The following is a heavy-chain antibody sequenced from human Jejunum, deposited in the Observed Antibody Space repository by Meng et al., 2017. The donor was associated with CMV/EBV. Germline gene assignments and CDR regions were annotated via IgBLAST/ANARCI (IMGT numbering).Heavy chain of an antibody. CDR1: GYTFNGYN. CDR2: INPESGDT. V-gene: IGHV1-2*02. J-gene: IGHJ4*02. D-gene: IGHD1-26*01. CDR3: ARPSGRYIYYFDY. Sequence: SGYTFNGYNLHWVRQAPGQGLEWLGWINPESGDTDYAQKFQGRVTMTRDTSITTAYMELSRLTSDDTAVYCCARPSGRYIYYFDYWGQGTLVTVSS.